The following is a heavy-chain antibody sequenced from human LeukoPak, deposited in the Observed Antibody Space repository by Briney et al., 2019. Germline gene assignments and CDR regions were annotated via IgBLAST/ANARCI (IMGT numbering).Heavy chain of an antibody. J-gene: IGHJ4*02. Sequence: PGGSLRLSCAASGFTFNDYYMSWIRQTPGKGQEWVSYISSSGSTIYYADSVKGRFTISRDNAKNSLYLQMNSLRAEDTAVYYCARDPSSSSAYFDYWGQGALVTVSS. CDR3: ARDPSSSSAYFDY. CDR1: GFTFNDYY. V-gene: IGHV3-11*01. D-gene: IGHD6-6*01. CDR2: ISSSGSTI.